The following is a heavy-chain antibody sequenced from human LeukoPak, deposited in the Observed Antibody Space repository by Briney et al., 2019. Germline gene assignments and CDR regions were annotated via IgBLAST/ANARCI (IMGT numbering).Heavy chain of an antibody. CDR3: AREGYSSGWFYHYVDY. J-gene: IGHJ4*02. CDR1: GFTFSSYS. CDR2: ISSSSSYI. Sequence: GGSLRLSCAASGFTFSSYSMNWVRQAPGKGLEWVSSISSSSSYIYYADSVKGRFTISRDNAKNSLYLQMNSLRAEDTAVYYCAREGYSSGWFYHYVDYWGQGTLVTVSS. D-gene: IGHD6-19*01. V-gene: IGHV3-21*01.